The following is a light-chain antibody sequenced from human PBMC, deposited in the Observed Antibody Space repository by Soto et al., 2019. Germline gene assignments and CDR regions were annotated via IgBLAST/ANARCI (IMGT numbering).Light chain of an antibody. CDR1: SSNIGAGYD. CDR3: QSYDSSLSASV. CDR2: GNT. J-gene: IGLJ3*02. V-gene: IGLV1-40*01. Sequence: QSVLTQPPSVSGAPGQRVTISCTGSSSNIGAGYDVHWYQQLPGTAPKLLIYGNTNRPSAVPDRFSGSKSGTSASLAITGLQAEDEADYYCQSYDSSLSASVFGGGTKLTVL.